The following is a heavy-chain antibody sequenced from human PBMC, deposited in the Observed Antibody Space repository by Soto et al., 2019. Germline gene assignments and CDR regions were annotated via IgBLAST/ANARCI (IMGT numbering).Heavy chain of an antibody. CDR3: AKVTSAEWLLSFDD. Sequence: PGGSLRLSCEVSGLTFNEYYMSWIRQAPGRGLEWVSVISATGIQTHYADSVKGRFTISRDNSKNTLYLQMNSLRAEDTAVYYCAKVTSAEWLLSFDDWGLGTLVTVSS. CDR1: GLTFNEYY. CDR2: ISATGIQT. D-gene: IGHD3-3*01. J-gene: IGHJ4*02. V-gene: IGHV3-23*01.